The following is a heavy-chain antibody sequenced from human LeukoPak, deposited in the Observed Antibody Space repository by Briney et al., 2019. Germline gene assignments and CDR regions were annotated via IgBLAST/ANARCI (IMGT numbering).Heavy chain of an antibody. J-gene: IGHJ4*02. D-gene: IGHD6-6*01. CDR3: AKEYSSSSYYFDY. CDR1: GFTFSSYG. Sequence: GGSLRLSCAASGFTFSSYGMLWVRQAPGKGLEWVAVISYDGSNKCYADSVKGRFTISRDNSKSTLYLQMNSLRAEDTAVYYCAKEYSSSSYYFDYWGQGTLVIVSS. CDR2: ISYDGSNK. V-gene: IGHV3-30*18.